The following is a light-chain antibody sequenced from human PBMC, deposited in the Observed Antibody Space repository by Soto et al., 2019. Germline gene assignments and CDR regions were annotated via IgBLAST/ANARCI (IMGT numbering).Light chain of an antibody. CDR3: QQYGSSHRT. CDR1: QSVNNNY. Sequence: EIVLTQSPGTLSLSPGERATLSCRASQSVNNNYLAWYQQRPGQAPRLLIYGASRRATGIPDRFSGSGSGTDFTVTISRLEPEDFAVYYCQQYGSSHRTFGQGTKVDIK. CDR2: GAS. J-gene: IGKJ1*01. V-gene: IGKV3-20*01.